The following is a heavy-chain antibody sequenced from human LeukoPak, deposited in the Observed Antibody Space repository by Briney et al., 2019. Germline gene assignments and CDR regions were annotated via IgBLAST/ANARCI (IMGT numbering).Heavy chain of an antibody. CDR1: GYTFTNYY. V-gene: IGHV1-46*01. CDR3: ARVGHLSFDY. CDR2: INPSGGST. Sequence: GASVKVSCKASGYTFTNYYIHWVRQAPGQGLEWMGIINPSGGSTSYAQIFQGRVTMTRDTSTSTVYMELSSLRFEDTAVYYCARVGHLSFDYWGQGTLVTVSP. J-gene: IGHJ4*02.